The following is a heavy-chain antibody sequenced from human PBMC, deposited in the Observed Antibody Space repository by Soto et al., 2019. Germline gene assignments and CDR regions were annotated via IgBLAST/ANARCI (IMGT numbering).Heavy chain of an antibody. CDR3: ARVTGLYYYGSGSYYEYYFDY. Sequence: QVQLQESGLGLVKPSQTLSLTCTVSGGSISSGGYYWSWIRQHPGKGLEWIGYIYYSGSTYYNPSLKSRVTISVDTSKNQFSLKLSSVTAADTAVYYCARVTGLYYYGSGSYYEYYFDYWGQGTLVTVSS. J-gene: IGHJ4*02. V-gene: IGHV4-31*03. CDR2: IYYSGST. D-gene: IGHD3-10*01. CDR1: GGSISSGGYY.